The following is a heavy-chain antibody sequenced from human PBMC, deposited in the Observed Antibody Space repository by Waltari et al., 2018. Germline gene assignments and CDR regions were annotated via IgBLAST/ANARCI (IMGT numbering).Heavy chain of an antibody. J-gene: IGHJ4*02. CDR2: ITSGSCYI. Sequence: EVELVESGGGVVKAGGSLRLSCAGSGFSFGACKMNWVRQAPGKVLEWVSSITSGSCYIYYAYSVTGRFSISIDNAKYSLVLQVNSLRAEDTSVYYCARDASLYCSTTTCYHESFDYWGQGTLVTVSS. V-gene: IGHV3-21*02. CDR3: ARDASLYCSTTTCYHESFDY. D-gene: IGHD2-2*01. CDR1: GFSFGACK.